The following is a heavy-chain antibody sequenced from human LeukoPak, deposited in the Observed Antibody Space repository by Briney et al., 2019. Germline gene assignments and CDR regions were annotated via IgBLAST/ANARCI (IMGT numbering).Heavy chain of an antibody. CDR1: GFTFSDYY. CDR3: AKNEDYYYVDV. Sequence: GGSLRLSCAASGFTFSDYYMSWIRQAPGKGLEWLSYISSSGSTIYYADSVKGRFTISRDNAKNSLYLQMNSLRPEDTALFYCAKNEDYYYVDVWGKGTTVTVSS. V-gene: IGHV3-11*01. CDR2: ISSSGSTI. J-gene: IGHJ6*03.